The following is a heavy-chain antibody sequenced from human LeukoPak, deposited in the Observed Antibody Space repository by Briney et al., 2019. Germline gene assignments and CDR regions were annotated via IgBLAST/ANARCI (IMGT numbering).Heavy chain of an antibody. J-gene: IGHJ4*02. Sequence: GGSLRLSCAASGFTFSSYEMNWVRQAPGKGLEWVSYISNSGSTIFYADSGKGRFTVSRDNAKTSLYLQLHSLRAEDTAVYYCVRRYCSSTSCTLDSWGQGTLVTVS. CDR3: VRRYCSSTSCTLDS. V-gene: IGHV3-48*03. D-gene: IGHD2-2*01. CDR2: ISNSGSTI. CDR1: GFTFSSYE.